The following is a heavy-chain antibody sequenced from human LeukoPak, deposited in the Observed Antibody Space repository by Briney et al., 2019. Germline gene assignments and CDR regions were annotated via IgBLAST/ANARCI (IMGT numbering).Heavy chain of an antibody. V-gene: IGHV3-33*01. D-gene: IGHD2-15*01. CDR2: IWYDRSNK. Sequence: PGRSLRLPCAASGFTFSSYGMHWVRQAPGKGLEWVAVIWYDRSNKYYADSVKGRFTISRDNSKNTLYLQMNSLRAEDTAVYYCARAYCSGGSCYSDFDYWGQGTLVTVSS. J-gene: IGHJ4*02. CDR3: ARAYCSGGSCYSDFDY. CDR1: GFTFSSYG.